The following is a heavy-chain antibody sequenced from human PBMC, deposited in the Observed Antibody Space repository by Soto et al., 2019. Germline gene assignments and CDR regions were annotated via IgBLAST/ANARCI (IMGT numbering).Heavy chain of an antibody. CDR2: INAGNGST. CDR3: AFGSGYYGWFFDY. Sequence: ASVKVSCKASGYTFTGYAMHWVRQAPGQRLEWMGWINAGNGSTKYSQKFQGRVTITRDTSASTAYMELSSLRSEDTAVYYCAFGSGYYGWFFDYWGQGTLVTVSS. CDR1: GYTFTGYA. D-gene: IGHD3-22*01. V-gene: IGHV1-3*01. J-gene: IGHJ4*02.